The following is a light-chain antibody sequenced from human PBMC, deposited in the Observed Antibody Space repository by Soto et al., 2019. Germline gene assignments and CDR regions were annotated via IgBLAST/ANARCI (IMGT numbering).Light chain of an antibody. V-gene: IGLV2-14*01. CDR2: EVR. CDR3: SSYTRSSTLI. Sequence: QSALTQPASVSGSPGQSITISCTGTSSDVGDYNYVSWYRQHPGKAPKLMIYEVRNRPSGVSNRFSGSKSGNTASLTISGLQAEDEADYYCSSYTRSSTLIFGIGTKLTVL. CDR1: SSDVGDYNY. J-gene: IGLJ1*01.